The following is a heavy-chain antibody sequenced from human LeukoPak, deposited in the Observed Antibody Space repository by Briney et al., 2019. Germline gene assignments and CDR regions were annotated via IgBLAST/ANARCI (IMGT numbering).Heavy chain of an antibody. D-gene: IGHD3-16*01. CDR3: ARGGSNWYFDL. J-gene: IGHJ2*01. V-gene: IGHV3-30*04. CDR2: ISYDGSNK. Sequence: PGGSLRLSCAASGFTFSSYAMHWVRQAPGKGLEWVAVISYDGSNKYYADSVKGRFTISRDNSKNTLYLQMNTLRAEDAGVYSCARGGSNWYFDLWGRGTLVTVSS. CDR1: GFTFSSYA.